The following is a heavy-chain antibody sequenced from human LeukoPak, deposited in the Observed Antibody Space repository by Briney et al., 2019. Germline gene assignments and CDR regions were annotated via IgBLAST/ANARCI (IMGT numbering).Heavy chain of an antibody. CDR2: ISSSGSTI. Sequence: GGSLRLSCAASGFTFSDYYMSWIRQAPGKGLEWVSYISSSGSTIYYADSAKGRFTISRDNAKNSLYLQMNSLRAEDTALYYCARGIDDGDNWFDPWGQGTLVTVSS. J-gene: IGHJ5*02. D-gene: IGHD1-1*01. V-gene: IGHV3-11*01. CDR3: ARGIDDGDNWFDP. CDR1: GFTFSDYY.